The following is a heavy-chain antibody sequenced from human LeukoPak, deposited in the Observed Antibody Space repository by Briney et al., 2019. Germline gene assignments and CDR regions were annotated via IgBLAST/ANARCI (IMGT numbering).Heavy chain of an antibody. Sequence: GRSLRPSCAASGFTFSSYGMHWVRQAPGKGLEWVAVISYDGSNKYYADSVKGRFTISRDNSKNTLYLQMNSLRAEDTAVYYCAKDRDSSGYIDYWGQGTLVTVSS. CDR1: GFTFSSYG. CDR3: AKDRDSSGYIDY. V-gene: IGHV3-30*18. D-gene: IGHD3-22*01. CDR2: ISYDGSNK. J-gene: IGHJ4*02.